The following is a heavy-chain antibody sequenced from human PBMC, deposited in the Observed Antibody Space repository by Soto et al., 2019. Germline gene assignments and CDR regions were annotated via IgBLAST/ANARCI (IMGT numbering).Heavy chain of an antibody. CDR3: TRVARLGIKQWLTY. Sequence: QLQLQESGPRLVKPSETLSLTCSVSGGSISGFSWSWVRQPPGKALEWIGHISYIGSTNYNPSLQSRVTISVDTSKNQFSLKLSSVTAADTAVYYCTRVARLGIKQWLTYWGQGTLVSVSS. CDR1: GGSISGFS. D-gene: IGHD6-19*01. V-gene: IGHV4-59*01. J-gene: IGHJ4*02. CDR2: ISYIGST.